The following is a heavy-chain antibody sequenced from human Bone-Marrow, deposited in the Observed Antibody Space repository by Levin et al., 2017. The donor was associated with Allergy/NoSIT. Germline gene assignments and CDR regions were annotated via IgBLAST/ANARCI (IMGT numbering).Heavy chain of an antibody. CDR1: EGSFNSYY. D-gene: IGHD1/OR15-1a*01. J-gene: IGHJ4*02. CDR2: ISQSGST. CDR3: ARIVSRSNNDY. Sequence: KASETLSLTCAIYEGSFNSYYWTWIRQAPGKGLDWIGEISQSGSTRYNPSFESRVTISVDKSKNQFFLKLNSVTAADTAVYYCARIVSRSNNDYWGQGTLVTVSS. V-gene: IGHV4-34*01.